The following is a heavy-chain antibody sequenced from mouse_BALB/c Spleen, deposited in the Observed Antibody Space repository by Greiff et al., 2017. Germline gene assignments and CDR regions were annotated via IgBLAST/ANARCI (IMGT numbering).Heavy chain of an antibody. V-gene: IGHV1-9*01. CDR3: ATYDASYYFDY. CDR1: GYTFSSYW. D-gene: IGHD2-3*01. Sequence: QVQLQQSGAELMKPGASVKISCKATGYTFSSYWIEWVKQRPGHGLEWIGEILPGSGSTNYNEKFKGKATFTADTSSNTAYMQLSSLTSEDSAVYYCATYDASYYFDYWGQGTTLTVSS. CDR2: ILPGSGST. J-gene: IGHJ2*01.